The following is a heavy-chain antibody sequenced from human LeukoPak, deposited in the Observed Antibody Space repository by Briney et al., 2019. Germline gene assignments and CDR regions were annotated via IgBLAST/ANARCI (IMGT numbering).Heavy chain of an antibody. J-gene: IGHJ5*02. CDR3: AKTAGMRNWFDP. V-gene: IGHV3-33*06. Sequence: GGSLRLSCAASGFTFSSYGMHWVRQAPGKGLEWVAVIWYDGSEKYYVDSVKGRFTISRDNSKNTLYLQMNSLGAGDTAVYYCAKTAGMRNWFDPWGQGTLVTVSS. CDR1: GFTFSSYG. CDR2: IWYDGSEK.